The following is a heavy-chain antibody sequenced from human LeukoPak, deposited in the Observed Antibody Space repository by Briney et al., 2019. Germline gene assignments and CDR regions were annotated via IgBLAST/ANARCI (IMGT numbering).Heavy chain of an antibody. D-gene: IGHD6-13*01. CDR3: TSLYSSNWYLGDY. Sequence: SETLSLTCIVSGYSISSGYYWGWIRQPPGKGLEWIGSITHSGIPYYSPPLRSRVTISLDASKNQFSLNLTSVTAADTAVYYCTSLYSSNWYLGDYWGQGALVTVSS. CDR2: ITHSGIP. V-gene: IGHV4-38-2*02. CDR1: GYSISSGYY. J-gene: IGHJ4*02.